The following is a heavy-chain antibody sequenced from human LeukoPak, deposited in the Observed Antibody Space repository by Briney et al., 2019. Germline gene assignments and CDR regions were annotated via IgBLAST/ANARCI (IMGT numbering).Heavy chain of an antibody. J-gene: IGHJ5*02. CDR3: TREGMGTTFSAWFDP. V-gene: IGHV3-30*03. Sequence: PGGSLRLSCATSGFTFSSYAMHWVRQAPGKGLEWVAVVSSDGSIDYYADSVRGRFTVSRDNSKNTMYLQVNSLRAEDTAVYYCTREGMGTTFSAWFDPWGQGTLVTVSS. D-gene: IGHD1-7*01. CDR1: GFTFSSYA. CDR2: VSSDGSID.